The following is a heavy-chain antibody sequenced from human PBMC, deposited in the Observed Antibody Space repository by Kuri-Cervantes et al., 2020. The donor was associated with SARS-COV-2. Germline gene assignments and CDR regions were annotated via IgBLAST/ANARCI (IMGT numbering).Heavy chain of an antibody. V-gene: IGHV3-49*03. CDR1: GFTIRSYT. J-gene: IGHJ4*02. Sequence: GGSLRLSCAASGFTIRSYTMRWLRQAPGKGLEWVSFIRSKAYGGTTEYAASVKGRFTISRDDSESIAYLQMNSLNTEDTAVYYCTRDPPYSSSFGDYFEYWGQGTLVTVSS. D-gene: IGHD6-6*01. CDR3: TRDPPYSSSFGDYFEY. CDR2: IRSKAYGGTT.